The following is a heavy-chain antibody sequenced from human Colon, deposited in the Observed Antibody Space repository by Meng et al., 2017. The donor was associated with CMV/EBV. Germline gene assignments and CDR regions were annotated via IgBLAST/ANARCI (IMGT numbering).Heavy chain of an antibody. D-gene: IGHD4-17*01. CDR3: AKGTAATTVPDFDS. Sequence: GESLKISCAASGFTFDDYTMNWVRHAPGKGLEWVALVSWDGGSTRYADSVRGRFTISRDNSNNLLVLQLNSPRSDDSALYYCAKGTAATTVPDFDSWGQGTLVTVSS. J-gene: IGHJ4*02. V-gene: IGHV3-43*01. CDR1: GFTFDDYT. CDR2: VSWDGGST.